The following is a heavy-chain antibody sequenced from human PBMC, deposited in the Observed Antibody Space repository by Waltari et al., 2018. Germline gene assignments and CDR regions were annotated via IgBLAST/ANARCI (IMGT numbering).Heavy chain of an antibody. J-gene: IGHJ6*02. V-gene: IGHV4-59*01. D-gene: IGHD1-26*01. CDR2: IYYSGST. CDR1: GFTFSSYS. CDR3: AREGSPVGEYYYYGMDV. Sequence: VQLVESGGGLVKPGGSLRLPCAASGFTFSSYSMNWVRQAPGKGLEWIGYIYYSGSTNYNPSLKSRVTISVDTSKNQFSLKLSSVTAADTAVYYCAREGSPVGEYYYYGMDVWGQGTTVTVSS.